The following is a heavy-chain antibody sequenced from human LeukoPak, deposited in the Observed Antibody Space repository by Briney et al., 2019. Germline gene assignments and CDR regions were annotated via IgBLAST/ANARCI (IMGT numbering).Heavy chain of an antibody. CDR3: ARARAVDYYMDV. CDR1: GFTVSSNY. CDR2: IYSGGST. Sequence: PGGSLRLSCAASGFTVSSNYMSWVRQAPGKGLEWVSVIYSGGSTYYADSVKGRFTISRDNSKNTLYLQMNSLRAEDTAVYYCARARAVDYYMDVWGKGTTVTISS. J-gene: IGHJ6*03. V-gene: IGHV3-53*01. D-gene: IGHD6-19*01.